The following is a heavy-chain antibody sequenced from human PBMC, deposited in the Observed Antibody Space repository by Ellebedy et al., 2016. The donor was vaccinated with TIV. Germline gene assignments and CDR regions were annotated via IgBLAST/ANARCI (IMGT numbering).Heavy chain of an antibody. V-gene: IGHV3-30*18. D-gene: IGHD6-6*01. Sequence: GESLKISXAASGFTFSSYGMHWVRQAPGKGLEWVAVISYDGSNKYYADSVKGRFTISRDNSKNTLYLQMNSLRAEDTAVYYCAKGGRIAARLPYYFDYWGQGTLVTVSS. CDR3: AKGGRIAARLPYYFDY. CDR2: ISYDGSNK. J-gene: IGHJ4*02. CDR1: GFTFSSYG.